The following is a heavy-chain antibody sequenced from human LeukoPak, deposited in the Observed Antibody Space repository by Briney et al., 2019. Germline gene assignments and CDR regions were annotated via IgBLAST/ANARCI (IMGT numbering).Heavy chain of an antibody. CDR1: GGSISSSSYY. V-gene: IGHV4-39*07. CDR2: IYYSGST. CDR3: ARVDTAMVKYYYYYMDV. J-gene: IGHJ6*03. Sequence: PSETLSLTCTVSGGSISSSSYYWGWIRQPPGKGLEWIGSIYYSGSTYYNPSLKSRVTISVDTSKNQFSLKLSSVTAADTAVYYCARVDTAMVKYYYYYMDVWGKGTTVTVSS. D-gene: IGHD5-18*01.